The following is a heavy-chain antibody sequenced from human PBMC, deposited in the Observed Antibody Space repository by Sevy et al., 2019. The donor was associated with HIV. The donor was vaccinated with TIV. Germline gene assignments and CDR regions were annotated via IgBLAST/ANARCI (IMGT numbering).Heavy chain of an antibody. V-gene: IGHV4-61*01. CDR1: GVSVRSGSYY. J-gene: IGHJ4*02. D-gene: IGHD3-16*01. CDR2: IYYSGSS. CDR3: ACESHTYCYFDN. Sequence: SETLSLTCNVSGVSVRSGSYYWSWIRQPPGKALEWIGSIYYSGSSNYNPSLKSRITISVDTSKNQFSLKVNSVTAADTAVYYCACESHTYCYFDNWGQGTLVTVSS.